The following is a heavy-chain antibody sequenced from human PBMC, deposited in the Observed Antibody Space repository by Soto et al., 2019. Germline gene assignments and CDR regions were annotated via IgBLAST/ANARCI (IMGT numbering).Heavy chain of an antibody. Sequence: SETLSLTCTVSGASMSNDYWSWIRQPQGKGLECIGYIYSNGIANYSPSLKSRVTISMDSSKNQFSLKLSSVTAAETAVYPCARLGLRVYDFDSWGQGTLVT. V-gene: IGHV4-59*01. CDR1: GASMSNDY. J-gene: IGHJ4*01. CDR2: IYSNGIA. D-gene: IGHD3-16*01. CDR3: ARLGLRVYDFDS.